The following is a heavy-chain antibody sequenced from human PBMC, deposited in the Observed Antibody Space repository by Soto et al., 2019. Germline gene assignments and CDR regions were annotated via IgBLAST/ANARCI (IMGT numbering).Heavy chain of an antibody. J-gene: IGHJ5*02. CDR3: AREEGLLNWFAP. V-gene: IGHV3-48*01. CDR2: ISSSSSTI. Sequence: EVQLVESGGGLVQPGGSLRLSCAASGFTFSSYSMNWVRQAPGKGLEWVSYISSSSSTIYYADSVKGRFTISRDNAKNSRYLQMNSLRAEDTAVYYCAREEGLLNWFAPWGQGTLVTVSS. D-gene: IGHD1-26*01. CDR1: GFTFSSYS.